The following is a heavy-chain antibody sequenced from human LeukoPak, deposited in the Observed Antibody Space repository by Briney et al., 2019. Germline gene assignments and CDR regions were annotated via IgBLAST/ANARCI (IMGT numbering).Heavy chain of an antibody. V-gene: IGHV4-59*08. CDR3: ARQDYVWGSYSYFDY. CDR2: IYYSGST. J-gene: IGHJ4*02. CDR1: GGSISSYY. Sequence: SETLSLTCTVSGGSISSYYWSWIRQPPVKGLEWIGYIYYSGSTDYNPSLKSRVTISVDTSKNQFSLKLSSVTAADTAVYYCARQDYVWGSYSYFDYLGQGTLVTVSS. D-gene: IGHD3-16*01.